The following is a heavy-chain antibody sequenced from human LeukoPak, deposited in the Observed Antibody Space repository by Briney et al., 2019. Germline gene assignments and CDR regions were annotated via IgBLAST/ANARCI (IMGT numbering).Heavy chain of an antibody. Sequence: GGSLRLSCAASGFTFSSSAMSWVRQAPGKGLEWLSGISGSGGGTYYADSVKGRFTISRDDSKNTLYLQMHSLRAEDTAVYYCAKSGGSSGWLYWGQGTLVTVSS. CDR3: AKSGGSSGWLY. J-gene: IGHJ4*02. CDR1: GFTFSSSA. CDR2: ISGSGGGT. V-gene: IGHV3-23*01. D-gene: IGHD6-19*01.